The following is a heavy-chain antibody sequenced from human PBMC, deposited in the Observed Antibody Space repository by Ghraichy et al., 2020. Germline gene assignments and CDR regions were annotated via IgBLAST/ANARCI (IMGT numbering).Heavy chain of an antibody. CDR1: GYTFTSYG. D-gene: IGHD3-10*01. J-gene: IGHJ4*02. CDR2: ISAYNGNT. CDR3: ARMVRGVIITGYYFDY. V-gene: IGHV1-18*01. Sequence: AAVKVSCKASGYTFTSYGISWVRQAPGQGLEWMGWISAYNGNTNYAQKLQGRGTMTTDTSTSTAYMELRSLRSDDTAVYYCARMVRGVIITGYYFDYWGQGTLVTVSS.